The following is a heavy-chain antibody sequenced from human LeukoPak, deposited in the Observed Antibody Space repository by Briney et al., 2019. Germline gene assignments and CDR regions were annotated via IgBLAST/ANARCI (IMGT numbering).Heavy chain of an antibody. D-gene: IGHD6-13*01. CDR2: IYYSGST. CDR1: GYSISSGYQ. V-gene: IGHV4-38-2*02. CDR3: ARDLGYSRSNNWFDP. Sequence: SETLSLTCGVSGYSISSGYQWAWIRQSPGKGLEWIGYIYYSGSTNYNPSLKSRVTISVDTSKNQFSLKLSSVTAADTAVYYCARDLGYSRSNNWFDPWGQGTLVTVSS. J-gene: IGHJ5*02.